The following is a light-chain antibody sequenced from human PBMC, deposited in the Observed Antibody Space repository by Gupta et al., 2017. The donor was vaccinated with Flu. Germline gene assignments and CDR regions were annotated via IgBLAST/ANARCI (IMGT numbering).Light chain of an antibody. J-gene: IGKJ5*01. CDR1: QSVSSW. CDR2: KAS. CDR3: QQYNSYSPIT. V-gene: IGKV1-5*03. Sequence: DIQMTQSPSTLSASVGDRVTITCRASQSVSSWLAWYQQKPGTAPKLLIYKASSLQGGVPSRFSGSGSGTEFTLTISSRQPDDFATYYCQQYNSYSPITFGQGTRLEIK.